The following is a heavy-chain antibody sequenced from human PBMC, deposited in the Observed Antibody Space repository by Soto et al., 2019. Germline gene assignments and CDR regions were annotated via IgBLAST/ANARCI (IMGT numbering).Heavy chain of an antibody. Sequence: QVQLVESGGGVVQPGRSLRLSCAASEFTFSNFGMHWVRQAPGKGLEWVAAISADGSDKYFSGSVKGRFTISRDNSKNTLFLQMNSLRAEDTAVYYCVKGSDVARQELDYWGQGTLVTVSS. CDR3: VKGSDVARQELDY. CDR2: ISADGSDK. V-gene: IGHV3-30*18. J-gene: IGHJ4*02. CDR1: EFTFSNFG. D-gene: IGHD3-3*01.